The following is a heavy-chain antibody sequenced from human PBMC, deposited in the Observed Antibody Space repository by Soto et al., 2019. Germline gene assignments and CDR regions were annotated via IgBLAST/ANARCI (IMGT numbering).Heavy chain of an antibody. J-gene: IGHJ5*02. CDR3: ARVGMGVCSGGSCYSSWFDP. V-gene: IGHV3-30-3*01. Sequence: GGSLRLSCAASGFIFSSHWMHWVRQAPGKGLEWVAVISYDGSNKYYADSVKGRFTISRDNSKNTLYLQMNSLRAEDTAVYYCARVGMGVCSGGSCYSSWFDPWGQGTLVTVS. CDR1: GFIFSSHW. D-gene: IGHD2-15*01. CDR2: ISYDGSNK.